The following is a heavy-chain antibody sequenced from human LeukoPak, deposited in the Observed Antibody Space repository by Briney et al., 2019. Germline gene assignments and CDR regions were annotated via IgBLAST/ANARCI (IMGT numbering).Heavy chain of an antibody. CDR2: IYTSGST. D-gene: IGHD3-22*01. Sequence: SETLSLTCTVSGGSISSGDYYWSWIRQPPGKGLEWIGYIYTSGSTNYNPSLKSRVTISVDTSKNQFSLKLSSVTAADTAVYYCARDHDYYDSSGYFDYWGQGTLVTVSS. CDR1: GGSISSGDYY. V-gene: IGHV4-61*08. J-gene: IGHJ4*02. CDR3: ARDHDYYDSSGYFDY.